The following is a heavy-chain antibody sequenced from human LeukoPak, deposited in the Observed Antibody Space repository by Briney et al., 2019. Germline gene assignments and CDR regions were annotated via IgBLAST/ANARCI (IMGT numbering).Heavy chain of an antibody. D-gene: IGHD1-26*01. Sequence: GGSLRLSCAASGFTLSNNWMHWVRQAPGKGLVWVSRISPDGRTTTYADSVKGRFTISRDNARNTLYLQLNSLRADDTAVYYCVYSGSYRFDYWGQGNLVTVSS. CDR1: GFTLSNNW. V-gene: IGHV3-74*01. CDR2: ISPDGRTT. CDR3: VYSGSYRFDY. J-gene: IGHJ4*02.